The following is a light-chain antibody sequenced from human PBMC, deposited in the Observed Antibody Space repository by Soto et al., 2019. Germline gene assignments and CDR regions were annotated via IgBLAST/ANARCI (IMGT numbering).Light chain of an antibody. CDR1: QSISIW. CDR3: QHYITYPLT. CDR2: KAS. V-gene: IGKV1-5*03. J-gene: IGKJ4*01. Sequence: IQRTQFPSTLSASVGDKVTISCRASQSISIWLAWYQQKPGKAPKLLIYKASSLESGVPSRFSGSGSGTEFTLTISSLQPDDFATYYCQHYITYPLTFGGGTKV.